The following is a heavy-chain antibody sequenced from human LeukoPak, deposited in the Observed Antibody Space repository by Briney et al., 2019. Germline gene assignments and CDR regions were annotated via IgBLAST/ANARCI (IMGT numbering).Heavy chain of an antibody. Sequence: GGSLRLSCTASGFTFGDYAMNWFRQAPGKGLEGVGFIRSKGYGGTTEYVASVKDRFTISRDDSKSIAYLQMNSLKTEDTAVYYCTRGGMSHYWGQGTLVTVSS. CDR3: TRGGMSHY. V-gene: IGHV3-49*03. J-gene: IGHJ4*02. CDR2: IRSKGYGGTT. CDR1: GFTFGDYA.